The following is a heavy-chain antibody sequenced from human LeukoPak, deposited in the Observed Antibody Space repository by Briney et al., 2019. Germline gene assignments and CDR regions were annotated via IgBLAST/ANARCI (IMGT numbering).Heavy chain of an antibody. CDR2: ISWNSGSI. CDR1: GFTVSSNY. Sequence: GGSLRLSCAASGFTVSSNYMSWVRQAPGKGLEWVSGISWNSGSIGYADSVKGRFTISRDNAKNSLYLQMNSLRAEDTALYYCAKDAYYGSGSYPLDYWGQGTLVTVSS. V-gene: IGHV3-9*01. J-gene: IGHJ4*02. D-gene: IGHD3-10*01. CDR3: AKDAYYGSGSYPLDY.